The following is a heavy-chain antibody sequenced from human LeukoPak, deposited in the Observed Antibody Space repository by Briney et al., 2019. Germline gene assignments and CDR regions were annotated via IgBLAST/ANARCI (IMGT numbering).Heavy chain of an antibody. CDR1: GGTFSSYP. J-gene: IGHJ3*02. D-gene: IGHD1-26*01. CDR3: ARGSIVGASGAFDI. Sequence: SVKVSCTASGGTFSSYPVTWVRQAPGQRLEYMGGIIPSLGAANFVQKFQGRVAMTTDEATTTVYMELSSLTSGDTAVYYCARGSIVGASGAFDIWGQGTMVIVSS. V-gene: IGHV1-69*16. CDR2: IIPSLGAA.